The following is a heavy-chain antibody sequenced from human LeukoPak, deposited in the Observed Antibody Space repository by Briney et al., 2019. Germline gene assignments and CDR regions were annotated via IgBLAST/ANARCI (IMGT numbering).Heavy chain of an antibody. V-gene: IGHV4-39*07. Sequence: SSETLSLTCTVSGGSISSSSYYWGWIRQPPGKGLEWIGSIYYSGSTYYNPSLKSRVTISVDTSKNQFSLKLSSVTAADTAVYYCARDRVISGMDVWGQGTMVTVSS. J-gene: IGHJ6*02. CDR3: ARDRVISGMDV. CDR2: IYYSGST. CDR1: GGSISSSSYY.